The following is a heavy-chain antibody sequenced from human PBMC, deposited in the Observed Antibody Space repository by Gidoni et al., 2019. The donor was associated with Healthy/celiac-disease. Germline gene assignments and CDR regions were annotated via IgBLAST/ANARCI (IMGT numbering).Heavy chain of an antibody. J-gene: IGHJ4*02. V-gene: IGHV3-30-3*01. CDR2: ISYDGSNK. CDR1: GFHFSSYA. CDR3: ARPLDGKLLVLGY. D-gene: IGHD6-19*01. Sequence: QVQLVESGGGVVQPGRSLRLSCAASGFHFSSYAMHWVRQAPGKGLECVAVISYDGSNKYSADSVKGRFTISSDNSKNTLYRQMNSLRAEDTAVYYCARPLDGKLLVLGYWGQGTLVTVSS.